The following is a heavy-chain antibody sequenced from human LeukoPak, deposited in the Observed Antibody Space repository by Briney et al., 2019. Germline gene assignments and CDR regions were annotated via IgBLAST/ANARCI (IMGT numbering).Heavy chain of an antibody. V-gene: IGHV1-2*02. CDR3: ARDNRKVVPAANIYYYYMDV. CDR2: INPNSGGT. D-gene: IGHD2-2*01. CDR1: GDTFTGYY. J-gene: IGHJ6*03. Sequence: ASVKVSCKASGDTFTGYYMHWVRQAPGQGLEWMGWINPNSGGTNYAQKFQGRVTMTRDTSISTAYMELSRLRFDDTAVYYCARDNRKVVPAANIYYYYMDVWGKGTTVTVSS.